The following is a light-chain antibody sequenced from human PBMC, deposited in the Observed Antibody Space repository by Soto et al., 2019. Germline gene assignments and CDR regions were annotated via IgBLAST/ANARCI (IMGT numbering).Light chain of an antibody. CDR3: QQFGTSPRT. CDR1: QTVASNN. Sequence: EIVLTQSPALLSVSPGQRATLSCGASQTVASNNLAWYQLKPRLAPRLLIFDATYRATGIPNRFSGSVSGTVSTLTISRLEPEDSAVYYCQQFGTSPRTFGGGTQVEIK. CDR2: DAT. J-gene: IGKJ4*01. V-gene: IGKV3D-20*01.